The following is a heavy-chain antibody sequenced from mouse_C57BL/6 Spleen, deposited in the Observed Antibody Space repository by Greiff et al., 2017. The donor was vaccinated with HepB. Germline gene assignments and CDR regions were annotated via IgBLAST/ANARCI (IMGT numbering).Heavy chain of an antibody. CDR1: GFTFSSYT. CDR2: ISGGGGNT. J-gene: IGHJ1*03. D-gene: IGHD2-1*01. V-gene: IGHV5-9*01. CDR3: ARHYGNDCYFDV. Sequence: EVKVVESGGGLVKPGGSLKLSCAASGFTFSSYTMSWVRQTPEKRLEWVATISGGGGNTYYPDSVKGRFTISRDNAKKHLYLQMSSLRSEDTALYYCARHYGNDCYFDVWGTGTTVTVSS.